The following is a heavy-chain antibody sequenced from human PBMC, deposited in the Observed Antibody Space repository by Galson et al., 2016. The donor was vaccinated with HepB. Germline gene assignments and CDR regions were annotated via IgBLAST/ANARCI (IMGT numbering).Heavy chain of an antibody. J-gene: IGHJ6*02. D-gene: IGHD6-13*01. CDR1: GFTVSRNY. V-gene: IGHV3-53*01. CDR3: AASSSWADYYFGLDV. CDR2: VYSGGGT. Sequence: SLRLSCAASGFTVSRNYMSWVRQAPGKGLEWVSVVYSGGGTYYADSVKGRFTISRDNSRNTLYLQMNSLRAEDTAVYYCAASSSWADYYFGLDVWGQGTTVTVSS.